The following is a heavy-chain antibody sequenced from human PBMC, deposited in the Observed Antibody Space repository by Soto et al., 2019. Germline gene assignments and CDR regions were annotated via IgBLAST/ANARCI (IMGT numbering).Heavy chain of an antibody. CDR2: IYYSGST. CDR1: GGSISNRNYY. V-gene: IGHV4-39*01. Sequence: PSETLSLTCTVSGGSISNRNYYWGWIRQPPGKGLDWIGSIYYSGSTYYNPSLKSRVTISVDTSKNQFSLKLSSVTAADTAVYYCASPKIAFYNWFDPWGQGTLVTVSS. J-gene: IGHJ5*02. CDR3: ASPKIAFYNWFDP. D-gene: IGHD3-3*02.